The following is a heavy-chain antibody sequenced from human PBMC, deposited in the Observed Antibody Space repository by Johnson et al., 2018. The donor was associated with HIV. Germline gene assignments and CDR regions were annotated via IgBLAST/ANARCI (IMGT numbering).Heavy chain of an antibody. J-gene: IGHJ3*02. V-gene: IGHV3-66*02. Sequence: VQLVESGGGLVQPGGSLRLSCAASGFTVSSNYMSWVRQAPGKGLAWVSVIYSGGSTYYADSVKGRFTISRDNSKNTLYLQMNSLRAEDTAVYYCARDRGGYSYGYDSDAFDIWGQGTMVTVSS. CDR3: ARDRGGYSYGYDSDAFDI. CDR1: GFTVSSNY. D-gene: IGHD5-18*01. CDR2: IYSGGST.